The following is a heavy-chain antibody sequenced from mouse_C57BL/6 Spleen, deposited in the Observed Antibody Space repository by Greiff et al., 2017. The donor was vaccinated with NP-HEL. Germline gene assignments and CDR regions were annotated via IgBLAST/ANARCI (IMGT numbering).Heavy chain of an antibody. CDR2: INPSNGGT. CDR1: GYTFTSYW. CDR3: ARYGGPCYGSSYGFAY. J-gene: IGHJ3*01. V-gene: IGHV1-53*01. D-gene: IGHD1-1*01. Sequence: QVQLQQPGAELVMPGASVKLSCKASGYTFTSYWMHWVKQRPGQGLEWIGNINPSNGGTNYNEKFKSKATLTVDKSSSTAYMQLSSLTSEDSAVYYCARYGGPCYGSSYGFAYWGQGTLVTVSA.